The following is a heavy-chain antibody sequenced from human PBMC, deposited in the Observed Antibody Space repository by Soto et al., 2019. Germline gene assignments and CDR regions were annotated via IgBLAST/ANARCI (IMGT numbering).Heavy chain of an antibody. CDR2: IKQDGSDK. CDR1: GFTFSSFW. Sequence: GGSLRLSCAASGFTFSSFWMTWVRQAPGKGLECVANIKQDGSDKYYVDSVKGRFTISRDNAKNSLYLQMNSLRAEDTAVYYWARQTRSPESWGQGTLVTVSS. CDR3: ARQTRSPES. J-gene: IGHJ5*02. V-gene: IGHV3-7*03.